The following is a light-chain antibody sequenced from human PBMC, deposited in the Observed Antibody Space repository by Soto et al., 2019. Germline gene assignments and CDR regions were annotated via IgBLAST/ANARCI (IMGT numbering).Light chain of an antibody. CDR3: QHYNSYSEA. V-gene: IGKV1-5*03. J-gene: IGKJ1*01. Sequence: DIQMTQSPSTLSASVGDRVTITCRASQSIGSWLAWYQQKPGKAPKLLIYKASTLESGVPSRFSGSGSGTEFNLTISRLQNDDFATYYCQHYNSYSEALGQWTNLYIK. CDR2: KAS. CDR1: QSIGSW.